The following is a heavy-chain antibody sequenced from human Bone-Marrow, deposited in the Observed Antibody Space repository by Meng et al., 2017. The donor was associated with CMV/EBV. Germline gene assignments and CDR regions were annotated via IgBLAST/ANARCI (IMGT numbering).Heavy chain of an antibody. Sequence: GSLRLSCTVSGGSISSSSYYWGWIRQPPGKGLEWIGSIYYSGSTYYNPSLKSRVTISVDTSKNQFSLKLSSVTAADTAVYYCARGGYCSSTSCYPFDYWGQGTLVTVSS. D-gene: IGHD2-2*03. CDR3: ARGGYCSSTSCYPFDY. J-gene: IGHJ4*02. V-gene: IGHV4-39*07. CDR1: GGSISSSSYY. CDR2: IYYSGST.